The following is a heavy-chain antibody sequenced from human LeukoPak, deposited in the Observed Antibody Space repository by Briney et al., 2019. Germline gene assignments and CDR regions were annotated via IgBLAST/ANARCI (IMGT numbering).Heavy chain of an antibody. D-gene: IGHD3-10*01. CDR1: GGSFRGYY. CDR3: ARSPPYYYGSGSYYPS. J-gene: IGHJ5*02. CDR2: INHSGST. V-gene: IGHV4-34*01. Sequence: SETLSLTCAVNGGSFRGYYWSWIRQPPGKGLEWIGEINHSGSTNYNPSLKSRVTMSVVTSKNQFSLKLSSVTAADTAVYYCARSPPYYYGSGSYYPSWGQGTLVTVSS.